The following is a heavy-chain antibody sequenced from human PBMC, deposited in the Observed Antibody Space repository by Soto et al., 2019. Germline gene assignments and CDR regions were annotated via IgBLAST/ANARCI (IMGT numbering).Heavy chain of an antibody. J-gene: IGHJ4*02. D-gene: IGHD3-22*01. Sequence: GGSLRLSCAASGLTFSSYATSWVRQAPGKGLEWVSGISGSGISTYYADSVKGRFTISRDNSKNTLYLQMNSLRAEDTAVYYCAKNSESSAYSSFDYWGQGTLVTVSS. V-gene: IGHV3-23*01. CDR2: ISGSGIST. CDR1: GLTFSSYA. CDR3: AKNSESSAYSSFDY.